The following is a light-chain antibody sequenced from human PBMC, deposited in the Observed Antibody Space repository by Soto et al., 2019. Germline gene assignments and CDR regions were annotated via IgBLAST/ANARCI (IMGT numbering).Light chain of an antibody. CDR2: KNN. CDR1: SSNIGSNY. J-gene: IGLJ1*01. Sequence: QSVLTQPPSASGTPGQRDTISCSGSSSNIGSNYIYWYQHLPGTAPKLLIYKNNQRPSGIPDRFSGSKSGTSASLAISGLLPEYDGDFYGASWDDSLSGYVFGTGTKLTVL. V-gene: IGLV1-47*01. CDR3: ASWDDSLSGYV.